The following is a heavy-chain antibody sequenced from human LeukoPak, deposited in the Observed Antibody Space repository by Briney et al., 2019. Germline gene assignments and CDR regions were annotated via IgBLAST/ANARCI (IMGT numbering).Heavy chain of an antibody. D-gene: IGHD1-26*01. V-gene: IGHV3-73*01. Sequence: GRSLRLSCAASGFTFSGSAMHWVRQDSGKGLEWVGRIRSKANSYATAYAASVKGRFTISRDDSKNTAYLQMNSLKTEDTAVYYCTIVGATLHWGQGTLVTVSS. CDR3: TIVGATLH. CDR1: GFTFSGSA. J-gene: IGHJ4*02. CDR2: IRSKANSYAT.